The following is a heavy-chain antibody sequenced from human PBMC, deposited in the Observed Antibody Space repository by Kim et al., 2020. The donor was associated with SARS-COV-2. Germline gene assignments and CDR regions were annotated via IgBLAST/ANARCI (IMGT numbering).Heavy chain of an antibody. CDR3: ARWDTTKTTLLDS. V-gene: IGHV1-18*01. D-gene: IGHD5-18*01. CDR2: TSPSNGNT. Sequence: ASVKVSCKASGYTFTNYGISWVRLAAGQGLEWLGWTSPSNGNTKYAQKFRDRVTLTTDTSTKTVYLDLRGLTSDDTGVYYCARWDTTKTTLLDSWGQGT. CDR1: GYTFTNYG. J-gene: IGHJ4*02.